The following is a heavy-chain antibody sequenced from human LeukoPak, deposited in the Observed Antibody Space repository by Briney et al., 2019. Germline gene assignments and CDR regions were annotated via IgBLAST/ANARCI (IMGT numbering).Heavy chain of an antibody. V-gene: IGHV4-39*07. Sequence: ASETLSLTCTVSGGSISSSPYYWGWIRQPPGKGLEWIGSIYYSGTTHYNPSLESRVTISVDTSKNQFSLKLSSVTAADTAVYYCARVWGVTDFYDSRGAFDIWGQGTMVTVSS. CDR3: ARVWGVTDFYDSRGAFDI. CDR1: GGSISSSPYY. D-gene: IGHD3-22*01. CDR2: IYYSGTT. J-gene: IGHJ3*02.